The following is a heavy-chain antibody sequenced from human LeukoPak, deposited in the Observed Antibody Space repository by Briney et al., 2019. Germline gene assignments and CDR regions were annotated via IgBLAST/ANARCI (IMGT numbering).Heavy chain of an antibody. Sequence: GGSLRLSCAASGFTFSSYGMHWVRQATGKGLEWVAVISYDGSNKYYADSVEGRFTISRDNSKNTLYLQMNSLRAEDTAVYYCAKILTPYYYDSSGYYYEDYWGQGTLVTVSS. CDR1: GFTFSSYG. D-gene: IGHD3-22*01. CDR2: ISYDGSNK. V-gene: IGHV3-30*18. J-gene: IGHJ4*02. CDR3: AKILTPYYYDSSGYYYEDY.